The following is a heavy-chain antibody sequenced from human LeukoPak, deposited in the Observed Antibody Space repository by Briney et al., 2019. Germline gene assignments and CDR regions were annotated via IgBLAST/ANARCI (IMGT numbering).Heavy chain of an antibody. Sequence: SETLSLTCAVYGASFSDYYWSWIRQPPGKGLEWIGYIYYSGSTNYNPSLKSRVTISVDTSKNQFSLKLSSVTAADTAVYYCARLNGSGWYWANYYYYGMDVWGQGTTVTVSS. CDR2: IYYSGST. CDR3: ARLNGSGWYWANYYYYGMDV. D-gene: IGHD6-19*01. CDR1: GASFSDYY. J-gene: IGHJ6*02. V-gene: IGHV4-59*08.